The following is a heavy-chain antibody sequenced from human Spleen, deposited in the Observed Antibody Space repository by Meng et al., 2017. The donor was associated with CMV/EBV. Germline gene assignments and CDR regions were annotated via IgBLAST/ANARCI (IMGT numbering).Heavy chain of an antibody. CDR3: ARDKGYCSSTSCSYYYYYGMDV. D-gene: IGHD2-2*01. J-gene: IGHJ6*02. Sequence: GESLKISCAASGFTFDDYGMSWIRQAPGKGLEWVANIKQDGSEKYYVDSVKGRFTISRDNAKNSLYLQMNSLRAEDTAVYYCARDKGYCSSTSCSYYYYYGMDVWGQGTTVTVSS. CDR1: GFTFDDYG. CDR2: IKQDGSEK. V-gene: IGHV3-7*01.